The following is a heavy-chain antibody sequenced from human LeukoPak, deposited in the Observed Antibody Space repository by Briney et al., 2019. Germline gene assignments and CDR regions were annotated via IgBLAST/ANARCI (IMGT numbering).Heavy chain of an antibody. CDR2: MNPNSGNA. V-gene: IGHV1-8*02. Sequence: RAASVKVSCKASGYTFTTYDINWVRLAPGQGLEWMGWMNPNSGNAGYAQKFQGRVTMTRDTSIDTAYLELSSLRFDDTATYYCARGKGVATTGILGYWGQGILVTVSS. D-gene: IGHD2-8*02. CDR1: GYTFTTYD. J-gene: IGHJ4*02. CDR3: ARGKGVATTGILGY.